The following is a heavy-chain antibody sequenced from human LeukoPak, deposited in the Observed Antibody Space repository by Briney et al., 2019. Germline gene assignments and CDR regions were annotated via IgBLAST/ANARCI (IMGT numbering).Heavy chain of an antibody. CDR2: IYTSGST. V-gene: IGHV4-4*07. CDR1: GGSISSYY. D-gene: IGHD4-11*01. J-gene: IGHJ6*03. CDR3: ARVVRLQPREVYYYYMDV. Sequence: SETLSLTCTVSGGSISSYYWSWIRQPAGKGLEWLGRIYTSGSTNYNPSLKSRATISVDKSKNQFSLKLSSVTAADTAVYYCARVVRLQPREVYYYYMDVWGKGTTVTVSS.